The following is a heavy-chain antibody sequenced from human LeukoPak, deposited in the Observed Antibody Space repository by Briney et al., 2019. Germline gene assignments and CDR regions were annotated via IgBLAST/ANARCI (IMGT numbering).Heavy chain of an antibody. J-gene: IGHJ6*02. CDR3: ARDDDVLPWFGEQHPGAYYGMDV. V-gene: IGHV3-30-3*01. CDR1: GFTFTYYA. D-gene: IGHD3-10*01. CDR2: VSNDGSNQ. Sequence: PGGSLRLSCAASGFTFTYYAMHWVRQAPGKGLEWVSVVSNDGSNQDYTDSVKGRFTISRDNSKNTLYLQMDSLRAEDTAVYYCARDDDVLPWFGEQHPGAYYGMDVWGQGTTVTVSS.